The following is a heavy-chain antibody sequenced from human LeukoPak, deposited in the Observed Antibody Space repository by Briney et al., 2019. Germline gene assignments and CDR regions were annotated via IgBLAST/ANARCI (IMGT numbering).Heavy chain of an antibody. D-gene: IGHD6-25*01. J-gene: IGHJ4*02. V-gene: IGHV3-53*01. CDR3: AKIKSGIDS. CDR1: EFSVSNNY. Sequence: GGSLRLSCAASEFSVSNNYMTWVRQAPGKGLEWVSVIYSDGTRYYRDSVKGRFTISRDNSKNTLYLQMNSLRVEDTALYYCAKIKSGIDSWGQGTLVTVSS. CDR2: IYSDGTR.